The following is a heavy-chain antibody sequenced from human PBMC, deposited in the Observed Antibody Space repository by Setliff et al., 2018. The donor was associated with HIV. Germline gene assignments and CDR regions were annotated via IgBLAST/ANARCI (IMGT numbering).Heavy chain of an antibody. D-gene: IGHD6-19*01. J-gene: IGHJ4*02. CDR2: ISSSRSYI. V-gene: IGHV3-21*01. Sequence: PGGSLRLSCAASGFTFSTYRMNWVRQAPGKGLEWVSSISSSRSYIYYADSLKGRFTISRDNAKNSLYLQMNSLRAEDTALYYCARAVHSGWYYFDYWGQGTLVTVSS. CDR1: GFTFSTYR. CDR3: ARAVHSGWYYFDY.